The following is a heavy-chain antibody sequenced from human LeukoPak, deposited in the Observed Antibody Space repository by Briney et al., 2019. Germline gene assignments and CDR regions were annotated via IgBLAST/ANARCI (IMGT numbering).Heavy chain of an antibody. Sequence: GGSLRLSCAASGFTFSSYRMNWVRQAPGKGLEWVSHISSSSATIYHADSVKGRFTISRDNVKNSLYLQMNSLRAEDTAVYYCARARVAAAGTINYFDYWGQGTLVTVSS. CDR3: ARARVAAAGTINYFDY. J-gene: IGHJ4*02. CDR2: ISSSSATI. V-gene: IGHV3-48*01. D-gene: IGHD6-13*01. CDR1: GFTFSSYR.